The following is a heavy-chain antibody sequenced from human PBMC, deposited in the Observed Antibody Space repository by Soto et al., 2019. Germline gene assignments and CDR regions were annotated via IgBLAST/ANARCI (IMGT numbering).Heavy chain of an antibody. D-gene: IGHD4-17*01. J-gene: IGHJ4*02. CDR2: ISGSGGST. CDR1: GFTFSSYA. Sequence: GGSLRLSCAASGFTFSSYAMSWVRQAPGKGLEWVSAISGSGGSTYYADSVKGRFTISRDNSKNTLYLQMNSLRAEDTAVYYCAKVGDYGDEEEWGYYFDYWGQGTLVTVSS. V-gene: IGHV3-23*01. CDR3: AKVGDYGDEEEWGYYFDY.